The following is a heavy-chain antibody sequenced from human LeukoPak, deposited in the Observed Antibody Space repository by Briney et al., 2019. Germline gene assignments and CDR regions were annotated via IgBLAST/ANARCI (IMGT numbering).Heavy chain of an antibody. J-gene: IGHJ5*02. CDR2: ISAYNGNT. V-gene: IGHV1-18*01. Sequence: ASVKVSCKASGYTFTSYGISWVRQAPGQGLEWMEWISAYNGNTTYAQKLQGRVTMTTDTSTSTAYMELRSLRSDDTAVYYCARDSIVLMVYAMPNWFDPWGQGTLVTVSS. CDR3: ARDSIVLMVYAMPNWFDP. CDR1: GYTFTSYG. D-gene: IGHD2-8*01.